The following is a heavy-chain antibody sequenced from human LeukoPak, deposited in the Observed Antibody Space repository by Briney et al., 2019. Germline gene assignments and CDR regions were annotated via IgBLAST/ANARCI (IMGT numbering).Heavy chain of an antibody. V-gene: IGHV3-21*01. J-gene: IGHJ4*02. D-gene: IGHD6-19*01. CDR2: ISTSSSYI. CDR3: ARAYSSGWKTDFDY. CDR1: GLTFSSYS. Sequence: PGGSLRLSSAASGLTFSSYSMNWVRQAPGKGLEWVSSISTSSSYIYYADSVKGRFTIPRDNAKNSLYLQMNSLRAEDTAVYYCARAYSSGWKTDFDYWGQGTLVTVSS.